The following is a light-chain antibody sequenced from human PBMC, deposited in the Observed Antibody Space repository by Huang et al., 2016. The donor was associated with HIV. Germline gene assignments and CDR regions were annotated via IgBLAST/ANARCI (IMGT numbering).Light chain of an antibody. V-gene: IGKV1-39*01. J-gene: IGKJ5*01. CDR2: ATS. Sequence: IQITQPPSSLSASVGDRATIICRASQSITGYLNWYQQKPGKAPKLMIYATSNWQSGVPSRFSGSGSGTDFTLTISSLQPEDFATYYCQQSYSTPFTFGQGTRLEIK. CDR3: QQSYSTPFT. CDR1: QSITGY.